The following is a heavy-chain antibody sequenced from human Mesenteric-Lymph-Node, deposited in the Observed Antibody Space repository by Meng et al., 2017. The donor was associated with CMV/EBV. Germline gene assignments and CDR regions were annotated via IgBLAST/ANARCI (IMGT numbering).Heavy chain of an antibody. CDR1: GFTFSSYW. V-gene: IGHV3-7*04. Sequence: ETLSLTCAASGFTFSSYWMSWVRQAPGKGLEWVANIKQDGSEKYYVDSVKGRFSISRDNAKKSLYLQMNSLRAKDTAVYYCAGGGQYYGMDFWGRGTTVTVSS. CDR3: AGGGQYYGMDF. D-gene: IGHD3-16*01. CDR2: IKQDGSEK. J-gene: IGHJ6*02.